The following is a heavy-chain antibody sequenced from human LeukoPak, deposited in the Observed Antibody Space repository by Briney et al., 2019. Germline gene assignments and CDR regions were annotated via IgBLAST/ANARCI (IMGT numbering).Heavy chain of an antibody. J-gene: IGHJ4*02. V-gene: IGHV3-74*01. CDR3: VRDGDGYCSGGTCSYSFFDY. CDR2: INSDGSST. CDR1: GFTFSSYW. D-gene: IGHD2-15*01. Sequence: PGGSLRLSCAASGFTFSSYWMHWVRQAPGKGLVWVSRINSDGSSTSYADSLKGRFSISTDTANNTLYLQMNSLRAEDTAIYYCVRDGDGYCSGGTCSYSFFDYWGQGILVTVSS.